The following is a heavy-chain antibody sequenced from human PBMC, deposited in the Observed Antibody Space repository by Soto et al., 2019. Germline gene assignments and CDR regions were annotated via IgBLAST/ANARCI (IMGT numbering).Heavy chain of an antibody. D-gene: IGHD1-26*01. Sequence: EVQLLESGGGLVQPGGSLRLSCAASGFTFNNYGMSWVRQAPGKGLEWVSSISGDGAGTYYADSVKGRFTISRDNSKNTLYLQMNSLGAEDTAFYYCAKIVDNGGINYWAQGTRVTVSS. CDR1: GFTFNNYG. J-gene: IGHJ4*02. CDR3: AKIVDNGGINY. V-gene: IGHV3-23*01. CDR2: ISGDGAGT.